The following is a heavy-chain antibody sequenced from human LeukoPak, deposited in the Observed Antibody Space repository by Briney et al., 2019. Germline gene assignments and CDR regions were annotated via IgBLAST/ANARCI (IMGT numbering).Heavy chain of an antibody. CDR2: IRYDGSNK. J-gene: IGHJ6*03. CDR3: AKVAARLYYYYYYYMDV. V-gene: IGHV3-30*02. CDR1: GFTFSSYG. Sequence: GGSLRLSRAASGFTFSSYGMHWVRQAPGKGLEWVAFIRYDGSNKYYADSVKGRLTISRDNAKNSLYLQMNSLRAEDTASYYCAKVAARLYYYYYYYMDVWGKGTTVTVSS. D-gene: IGHD6-6*01.